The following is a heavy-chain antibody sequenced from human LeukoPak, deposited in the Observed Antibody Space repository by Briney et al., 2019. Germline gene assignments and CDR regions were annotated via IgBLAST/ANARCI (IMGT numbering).Heavy chain of an antibody. CDR2: INSDGSWT. V-gene: IGHV3-74*01. J-gene: IGHJ4*02. CDR1: GNYW. Sequence: GGSLRLSCVASGNYWMHWVRQAPGKGLVWVSHINSDGSWTSYADSVKGRFTISKDNAKNTVYLQMNSLRAEGTAVYYCVSFYETYWGRGTLVTVSS. D-gene: IGHD2-2*01. CDR3: VSFYETY.